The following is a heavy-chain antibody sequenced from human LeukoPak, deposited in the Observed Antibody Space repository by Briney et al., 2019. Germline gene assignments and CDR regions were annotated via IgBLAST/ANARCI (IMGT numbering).Heavy chain of an antibody. CDR3: ARHGNDYGDPIGLFFDY. CDR2: IYYSGST. CDR1: GGSISSSSYY. Sequence: SESLSLTCTVSGGSISSSSYYWGWIRQPPGKGLEWIGSIYYSGSTYYIPSLKSRVTISVDTSKNQFSLKLSSVTAADTAVFYCARHGNDYGDPIGLFFDYWGQGTLVTVSS. J-gene: IGHJ4*02. V-gene: IGHV4-39*01. D-gene: IGHD4-17*01.